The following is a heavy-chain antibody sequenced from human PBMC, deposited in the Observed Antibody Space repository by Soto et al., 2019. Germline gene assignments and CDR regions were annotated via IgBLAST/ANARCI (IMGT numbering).Heavy chain of an antibody. V-gene: IGHV1-46*01. Sequence: GASVKVSCKASGYNFIGQYIHWVRQAPGQGLEWMGIINPSGGSTTYAQKFQGRVVMTSDASTSTVYVELSSLTSEDTAIYFCAWLLGAHNTRPCWLGYFDYWGQGTLVTVSS. CDR1: GYNFIGQY. CDR3: AWLLGAHNTRPCWLGYFDY. CDR2: INPSGGST. D-gene: IGHD1-20*01. J-gene: IGHJ4*02.